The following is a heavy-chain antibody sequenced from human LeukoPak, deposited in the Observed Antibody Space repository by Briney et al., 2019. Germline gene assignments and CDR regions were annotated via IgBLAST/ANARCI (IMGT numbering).Heavy chain of an antibody. Sequence: GGFLRLSCAASGFTFSSYSMNWVRQAPGKGLEWVSSISSSRSYIYYADSVKGRFTISRDNAKNSLYLQMNSLRAEDTAVYYCAGDPTSQYSSGYNDYWGQGTLVTVSS. D-gene: IGHD3-22*01. CDR3: AGDPTSQYSSGYNDY. V-gene: IGHV3-21*01. CDR2: ISSSRSYI. J-gene: IGHJ4*02. CDR1: GFTFSSYS.